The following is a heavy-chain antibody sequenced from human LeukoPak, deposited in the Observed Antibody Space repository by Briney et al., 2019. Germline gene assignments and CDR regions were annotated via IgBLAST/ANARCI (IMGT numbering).Heavy chain of an antibody. J-gene: IGHJ6*03. D-gene: IGHD1-26*01. Sequence: PGGSLRLSCAASGFTFSSYWMSWVRQAPGKGLEWVANIKQDGSEKYYVDSVKGRFTISRDNAKNSLYLQMNSLRAEDTAVYYCARDEAYSGSYYHLFHYYYYMDVWGKGTTLTVSS. CDR3: ARDEAYSGSYYHLFHYYYYMDV. CDR1: GFTFSSYW. V-gene: IGHV3-7*01. CDR2: IKQDGSEK.